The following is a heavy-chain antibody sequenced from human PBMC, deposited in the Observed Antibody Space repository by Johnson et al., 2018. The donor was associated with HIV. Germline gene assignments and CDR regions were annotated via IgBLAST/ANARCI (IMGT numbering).Heavy chain of an antibody. CDR2: IKQDGSEK. J-gene: IGHJ3*02. Sequence: VQLVESGGGVVQPGGSLRLSCAASGFTFSFYYMNCVRQAPGKGLEWVANIKQDGSEKYYVDSVKGRFTISRDNAKNSLYLQMNSLRAEDTAVYYCARDSDSLYAFDIWGQGTMVTVSS. CDR3: ARDSDSLYAFDI. D-gene: IGHD3-22*01. V-gene: IGHV3-7*01. CDR1: GFTFSFYY.